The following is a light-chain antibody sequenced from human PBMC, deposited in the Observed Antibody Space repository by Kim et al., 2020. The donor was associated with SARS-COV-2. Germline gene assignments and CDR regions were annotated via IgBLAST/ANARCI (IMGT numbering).Light chain of an antibody. Sequence: SPGETATLSCRASQSVAASSVAWYRQRPGQAPRLLVYFASSRATGIPDRFSGSGSGTDFTLTINRLEPEDFAVYFCQQHGSPPQTFGQGTKVDIK. CDR2: FAS. CDR1: QSVAASS. CDR3: QQHGSPPQT. V-gene: IGKV3-20*01. J-gene: IGKJ1*01.